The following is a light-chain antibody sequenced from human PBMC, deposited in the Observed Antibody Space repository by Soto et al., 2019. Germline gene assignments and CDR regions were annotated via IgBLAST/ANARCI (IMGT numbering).Light chain of an antibody. V-gene: IGKV1-39*01. CDR1: QSISSY. CDR3: QQSYSTPFT. CDR2: AAS. Sequence: GDIVTITCRASQSISSYLNWYQQKPGKAPKLLIYAASSLQSGVPSRFSGSGSGTDFTLTISSLQPEDFATYYCQQSYSTPFTFGPGTKVDIK. J-gene: IGKJ3*01.